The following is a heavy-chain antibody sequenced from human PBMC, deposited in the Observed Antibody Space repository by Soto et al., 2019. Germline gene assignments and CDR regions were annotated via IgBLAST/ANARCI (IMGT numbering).Heavy chain of an antibody. D-gene: IGHD3-22*01. CDR2: IVVGSGNT. Sequence: SVKVSCKASGFTFTSSAVQWVRQARGQRLEWIGWIVVGSGNTNYAQKFQERVTITRDMSTSTAYMELSSLRSEDTAVYYCAAQPRIYYYDSTVDYWGQGTLVTVSS. V-gene: IGHV1-58*01. CDR3: AAQPRIYYYDSTVDY. J-gene: IGHJ4*02. CDR1: GFTFTSSA.